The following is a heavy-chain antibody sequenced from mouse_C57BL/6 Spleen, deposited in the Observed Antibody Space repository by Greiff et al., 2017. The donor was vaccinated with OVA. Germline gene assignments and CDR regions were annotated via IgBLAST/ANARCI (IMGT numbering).Heavy chain of an antibody. V-gene: IGHV5-4*01. CDR1: GFTFSSYA. J-gene: IGHJ4*01. D-gene: IGHD2-1*01. Sequence: EVMLVESGGGLVKPGGSLKLSCAASGFTFSSYAMSWVRQTPEKRLEWVATISDGGSYTYYPDNVKGRFTISRDNAKNNLYLQMSHLKSEDTAMYYCAREGGYYGNYGYAMDYWGQGTSVTVSS. CDR2: ISDGGSYT. CDR3: AREGGYYGNYGYAMDY.